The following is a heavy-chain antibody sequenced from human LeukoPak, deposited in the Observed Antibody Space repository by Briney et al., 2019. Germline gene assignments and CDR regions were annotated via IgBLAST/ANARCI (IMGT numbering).Heavy chain of an antibody. Sequence: SETLSLTCTVSGGSISSYYWSWIRQPPGKGLEWIGHIYYSGSTNYNPSLKSRVTISVDTSKNQFSLKLSSVTAADTAVYYCARDDFWSGYALDYWGQGTLVTVSS. CDR3: ARDDFWSGYALDY. CDR1: GGSISSYY. D-gene: IGHD3-3*01. CDR2: IYYSGST. V-gene: IGHV4-59*01. J-gene: IGHJ4*02.